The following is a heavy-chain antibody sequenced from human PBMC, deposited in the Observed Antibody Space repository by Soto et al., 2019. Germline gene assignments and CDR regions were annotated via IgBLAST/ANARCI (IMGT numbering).Heavy chain of an antibody. Sequence: SETLSLTCTVSGASMSSGGYYWTWIRQSPGKGLEWIGYIYYSGSTYYNPSLESRVAISLDTSRSQFSLTLHSVTAADTAIYCCARDRHNNFFDPWGQGTLVTVS. CDR1: GASMSSGGYY. D-gene: IGHD6-6*01. CDR2: IYYSGST. J-gene: IGHJ5*02. V-gene: IGHV4-31*03. CDR3: ARDRHNNFFDP.